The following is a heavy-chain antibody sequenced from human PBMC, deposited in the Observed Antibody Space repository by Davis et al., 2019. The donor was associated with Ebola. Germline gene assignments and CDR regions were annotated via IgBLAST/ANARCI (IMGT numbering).Heavy chain of an antibody. CDR2: ISYDGSNK. CDR3: ARGISTYYDFWSGYLDY. J-gene: IGHJ4*02. V-gene: IGHV3-30*03. D-gene: IGHD3-3*01. CDR1: GFTFSSYG. Sequence: GESLKISCAASGFTFSSYGMHWVRQAPGKGLEWVAVISYDGSNKYYADSVKGRFTISRDNSKNTLYLQMNSLRAEDTAVYYCARGISTYYDFWSGYLDYWGQGTLVTVSS.